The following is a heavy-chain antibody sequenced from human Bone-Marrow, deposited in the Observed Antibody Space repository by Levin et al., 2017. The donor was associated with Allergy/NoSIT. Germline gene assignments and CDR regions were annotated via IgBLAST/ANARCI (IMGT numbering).Heavy chain of an antibody. J-gene: IGHJ4*02. CDR3: ATNAGIVEPIDY. D-gene: IGHD2-21*01. CDR1: GYMFSDYY. Sequence: PAASVKVSCKASGYMFSDYYMHWVRQAPGQGLEWMGRIDPNSGRTNYAQKFEGRVTITSDTSVTTAYMDLSSLTSDDTALYFCATNAGIVEPIDYWGQGTLVIVSS. CDR2: IDPNSGRT. V-gene: IGHV1-2*06.